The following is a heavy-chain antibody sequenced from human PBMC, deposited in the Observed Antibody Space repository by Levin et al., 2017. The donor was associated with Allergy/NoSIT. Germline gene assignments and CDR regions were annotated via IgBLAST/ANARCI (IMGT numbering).Heavy chain of an antibody. V-gene: IGHV4-4*07. Sequence: ASETLSLTCTVSGGSMNSYYWSWIRQPAGKGLEWIGRIDTSGDTNYNPSLKSRVTLSVGTSKTQFSLKLSSVTAADTAVFYCAREQTASGYPFYFDYWSQGTLVTVSS. CDR1: GGSMNSYY. D-gene: IGHD2-21*02. CDR3: AREQTASGYPFYFDY. CDR2: IDTSGDT. J-gene: IGHJ4*02.